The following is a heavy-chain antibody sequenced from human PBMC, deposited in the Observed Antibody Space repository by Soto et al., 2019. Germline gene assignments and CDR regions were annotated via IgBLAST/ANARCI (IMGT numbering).Heavy chain of an antibody. Sequence: GASLKISCKGSGYSFTSYWIGWVRQMPGKGLEWMGIIYPGDSDTRYSPSFQGQATISADKSISTAYLQWSSLKASDTAMYYCARYCSGGSCYSGYYYYGMDVWGQGTTVTVSS. J-gene: IGHJ6*02. V-gene: IGHV5-51*01. CDR3: ARYCSGGSCYSGYYYYGMDV. CDR2: IYPGDSDT. D-gene: IGHD2-15*01. CDR1: GYSFTSYW.